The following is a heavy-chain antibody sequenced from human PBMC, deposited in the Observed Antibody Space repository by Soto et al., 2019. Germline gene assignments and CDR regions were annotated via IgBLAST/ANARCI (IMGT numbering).Heavy chain of an antibody. CDR3: ARVGSYHSTAFDI. CDR1: GGSISSGGYY. CDR2: IYYSGST. V-gene: IGHV4-31*03. D-gene: IGHD3-10*01. Sequence: SETLSLTCTVSGGSISSGGYYWSRIRQHPGKGLEWIGNIYYSGSTYYNPSLKSRVTISVDTSKNQFSLKLSSVTAADTAVYYCARVGSYHSTAFDIWGQGTMVTVSS. J-gene: IGHJ3*02.